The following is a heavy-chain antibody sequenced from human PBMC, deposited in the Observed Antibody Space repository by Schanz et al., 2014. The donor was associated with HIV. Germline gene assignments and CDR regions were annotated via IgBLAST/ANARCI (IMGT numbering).Heavy chain of an antibody. CDR3: ARRSTPGGYYGMDV. J-gene: IGHJ6*02. D-gene: IGHD2-15*01. V-gene: IGHV3-30*03. CDR1: GFTLSRYS. Sequence: VQLSESGGGLVKPGGSLRLSCAASGFTLSRYSMNWVRQAPGKGLEWVAVISLDGDNKYYADSVKGRFTISRDNSKNTLYLQMNSLRAEDTAVYYCARRSTPGGYYGMDVWGQGTTVTVSS. CDR2: ISLDGDNK.